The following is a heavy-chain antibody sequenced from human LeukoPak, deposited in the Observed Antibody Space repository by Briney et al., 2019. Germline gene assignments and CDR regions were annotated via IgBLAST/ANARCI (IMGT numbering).Heavy chain of an antibody. CDR1: GFTFGDYA. CDR2: IRSKADGGTT. V-gene: IGHV3-49*03. J-gene: IGHJ4*02. Sequence: GGSLRLSCTASGFTFGDYAMRCLREAPGKGREGGGYIRSKADGGTTEYAASVKGRLTISRDDSKRIAYLQMNSLKTEDTAVYYCIYYYYDSSGYYDFDYWGQGTLVTVPS. D-gene: IGHD3-22*01. CDR3: IYYYYDSSGYYDFDY.